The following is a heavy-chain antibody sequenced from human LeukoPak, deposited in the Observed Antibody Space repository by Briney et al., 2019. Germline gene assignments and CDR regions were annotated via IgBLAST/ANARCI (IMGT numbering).Heavy chain of an antibody. D-gene: IGHD2-2*01. V-gene: IGHV3-23*01. J-gene: IGHJ4*02. CDR3: AKDRGDIVVVPAAALDY. CDR1: GFTFSSYA. Sequence: GGSLRLSCAASGFTFSSYAMSWVRQAPGEGMEWVSAISGSGGSTYYADSVKGRFTISRDNSKNTLYLQMNSLRAEDTAVYYCAKDRGDIVVVPAAALDYWGQGTLVTVSS. CDR2: ISGSGGST.